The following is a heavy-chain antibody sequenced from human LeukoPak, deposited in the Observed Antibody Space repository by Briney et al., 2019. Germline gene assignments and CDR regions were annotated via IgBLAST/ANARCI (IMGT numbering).Heavy chain of an antibody. CDR1: GYTFTGYY. D-gene: IGHD1-26*01. Sequence: ASVKVSCKASGYTFTGYYMHWVRQAPGQGLEWMGWINPNSGGTNYAQKFQGWVTMTRDTSISTAYMELSRLRSDDTAVYYCARARVEWELLLDYWGQGTLVTVSS. J-gene: IGHJ4*02. CDR3: ARARVEWELLLDY. CDR2: INPNSGGT. V-gene: IGHV1-2*04.